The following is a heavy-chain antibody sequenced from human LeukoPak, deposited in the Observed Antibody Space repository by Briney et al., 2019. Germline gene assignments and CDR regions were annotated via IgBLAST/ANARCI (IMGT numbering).Heavy chain of an antibody. CDR2: IQSDGSIT. Sequence: GGSLRLSCAASGFTFDDYAMHWVRQAPGKGLEWVSRIQSDGSITTYADSVKGRFTISRDNAKNTLYLQMNSLRAEDTAVYYCAALDHGHDYWGQGTLVTVSS. CDR3: AALDHGHDY. J-gene: IGHJ4*02. CDR1: GFTFDDYA. V-gene: IGHV3-74*01.